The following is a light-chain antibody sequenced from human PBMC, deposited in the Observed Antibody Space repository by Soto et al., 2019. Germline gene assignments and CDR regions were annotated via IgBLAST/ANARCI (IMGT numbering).Light chain of an antibody. CDR2: DAS. CDR1: QDITNY. V-gene: IGKV1-33*01. Sequence: IQMTQSPSSLSASVGDRVTITCQASQDITNYLIWYQQKPGKAPKLLIYDASSLGTGVSSRFSGSGSGTHFTLTISSLQPEDIATYYCQQFDSVPCTFGQGTKVEIK. J-gene: IGKJ2*02. CDR3: QQFDSVPCT.